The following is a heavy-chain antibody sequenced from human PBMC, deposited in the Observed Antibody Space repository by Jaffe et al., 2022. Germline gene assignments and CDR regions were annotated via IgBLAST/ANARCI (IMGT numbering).Heavy chain of an antibody. Sequence: EVQLVESGGGLVQPGGSLRLSCAASGFTFSSYEMNWVRQAPGKGLEWVSYISSSGSTIYYADSVKGRFTISRDNAKNSLYLQMNSLRAEDTAVYYCARAGARGYSYGYGGDYWGQGTLVTVSS. J-gene: IGHJ4*02. V-gene: IGHV3-48*03. CDR1: GFTFSSYE. CDR3: ARAGARGYSYGYGGDY. CDR2: ISSSGSTI. D-gene: IGHD5-18*01.